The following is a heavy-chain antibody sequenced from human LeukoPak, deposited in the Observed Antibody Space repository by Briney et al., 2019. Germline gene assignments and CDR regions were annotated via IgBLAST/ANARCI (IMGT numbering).Heavy chain of an antibody. CDR2: IKKDGSEK. CDR3: ARDLSGVRGYTYGRGIDY. J-gene: IGHJ4*02. D-gene: IGHD5-18*01. CDR1: GFTFSSHR. V-gene: IGHV3-7*01. Sequence: GGSLRLSCAASGFTFSSHRMSWVRQAPGKGLEWVANIKKDGSEKYYVDSVKGRFTISRDNAKTSLYLQMNSLRAEDTAVYYCARDLSGVRGYTYGRGIDYWGQGTLVTVSS.